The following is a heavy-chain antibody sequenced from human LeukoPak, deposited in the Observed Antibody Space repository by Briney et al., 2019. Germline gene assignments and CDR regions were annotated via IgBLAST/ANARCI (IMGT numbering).Heavy chain of an antibody. CDR3: ARGQHVLRFLEWLSPPFGY. V-gene: IGHV4-34*01. CDR1: GGSFGGYY. Sequence: SETLSLTCAVYGGSFGGYYWSWIRQPPGKGLEWIGEINHSGSTNYNPSLKSRVTISVDTSKNQFSLKLSSVTAADTAVYYCARGQHVLRFLEWLSPPFGYWGQGTLVTVSS. D-gene: IGHD3-3*01. J-gene: IGHJ4*02. CDR2: INHSGST.